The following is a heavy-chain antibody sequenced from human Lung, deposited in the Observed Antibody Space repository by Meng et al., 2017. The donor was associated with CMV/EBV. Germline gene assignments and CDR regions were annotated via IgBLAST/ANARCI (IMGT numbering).Heavy chain of an antibody. D-gene: IGHD3-22*01. V-gene: IGHV1-2*02. Sequence: ASVKVSXKASGNTFTGYYMHWVRQAPGQGLEWMGWINPKNGGTKYAQKFQGRVTMTRDTSMSTAYMELSKLRSDDMAVYYCARGAPYCDSSGCFPPYWFFDLWGRGTLVTFSS. J-gene: IGHJ2*01. CDR1: GNTFTGYY. CDR2: INPKNGGT. CDR3: ARGAPYCDSSGCFPPYWFFDL.